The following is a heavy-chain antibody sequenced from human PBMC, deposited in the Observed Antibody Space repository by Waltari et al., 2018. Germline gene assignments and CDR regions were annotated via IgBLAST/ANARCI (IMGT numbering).Heavy chain of an antibody. CDR1: GYTFTSYD. CDR3: ATLLGGNSLRYFDL. Sequence: QVQLVQSGAEVKKPGASVKVSCKASGYTFTSYDINWVRQATGQGLEWMGGRNPNVGNTGYVQKIQGRVTMTRNNSISTAYMELSSLGSEDTAVYYCATLLGGNSLRYFDLWGRGTLVTVSS. V-gene: IGHV1-8*01. J-gene: IGHJ2*01. CDR2: RNPNVGNT. D-gene: IGHD2-21*02.